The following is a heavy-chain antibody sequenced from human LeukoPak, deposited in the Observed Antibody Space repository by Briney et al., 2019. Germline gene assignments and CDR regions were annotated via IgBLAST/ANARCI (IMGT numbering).Heavy chain of an antibody. Sequence: TGGSLRLSCAASGFTFSSYTMKWVRQAPGKGLEWVSSISGTSSYTYYGDSVQGRFTVSRDNAKNSLYLQMNSLKAEDTAVYYCARGGGYCGGDCYGIDYWGQGALVTVSS. CDR2: ISGTSSYT. D-gene: IGHD2-21*01. J-gene: IGHJ4*02. CDR1: GFTFSSYT. V-gene: IGHV3-21*01. CDR3: ARGGGYCGGDCYGIDY.